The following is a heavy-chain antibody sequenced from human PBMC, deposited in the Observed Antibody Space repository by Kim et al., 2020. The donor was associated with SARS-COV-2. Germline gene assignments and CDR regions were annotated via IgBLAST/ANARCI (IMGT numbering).Heavy chain of an antibody. J-gene: IGHJ5*02. CDR3: ARDQDRAPRWFDP. V-gene: IGHV1-18*01. Sequence: YATKLQGRVTMTTDTSPSTAYMELRSLRSDDTAVYYCARDQDRAPRWFDPWGQGTLVTVSS.